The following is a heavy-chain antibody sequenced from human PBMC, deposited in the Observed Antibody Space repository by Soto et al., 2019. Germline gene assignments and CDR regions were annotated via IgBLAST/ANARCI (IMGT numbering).Heavy chain of an antibody. CDR2: ISAYNGNT. J-gene: IGHJ5*02. V-gene: IGHV1-18*01. CDR3: ARDGRDIVVVPTAIYNWFDP. Sequence: QVQLVQSGTEVKKPGASVKVSCKASGYTFTSYGISWVRQAPGQGLEWMGWISAYNGNTNYAQKLQGRVTMTTDTSTSTAYMELRSLRSDDTAVYYCARDGRDIVVVPTAIYNWFDPWGQGTLVTVSS. D-gene: IGHD2-2*01. CDR1: GYTFTSYG.